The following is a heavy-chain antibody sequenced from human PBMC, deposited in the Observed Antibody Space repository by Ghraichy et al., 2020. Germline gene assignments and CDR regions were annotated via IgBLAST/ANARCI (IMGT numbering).Heavy chain of an antibody. CDR1: GFTFSTYS. CDR3: ARDIKSSSWSYYYYAMDV. CDR2: ISHDGNSK. D-gene: IGHD6-13*01. Sequence: GGSLRLSCAASGFTFSTYSMHWVRQAPGKGLEWVVVISHDGNSKYYADSVKGRFTISRDNFKNLVYLQMNRLRTEDTAVYFCARDIKSSSWSYYYYAMDVWGQGPRSPSP. J-gene: IGHJ6*02. V-gene: IGHV3-30-3*01.